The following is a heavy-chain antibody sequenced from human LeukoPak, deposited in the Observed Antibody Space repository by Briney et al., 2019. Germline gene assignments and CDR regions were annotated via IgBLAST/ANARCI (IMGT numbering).Heavy chain of an antibody. CDR3: ARAIADYYYYYGMDV. Sequence: ASVKVSCKASGYTFTGYYMHWVRQAPGQGLEWMGWINPNSGGTNYAQKFQGRVTMTRDTSISTAYMELSRLRSDDTAVYYCARAIADYYYYYGMDVWGQGTTVTVSS. D-gene: IGHD3-22*01. J-gene: IGHJ6*02. CDR1: GYTFTGYY. V-gene: IGHV1-2*02. CDR2: INPNSGGT.